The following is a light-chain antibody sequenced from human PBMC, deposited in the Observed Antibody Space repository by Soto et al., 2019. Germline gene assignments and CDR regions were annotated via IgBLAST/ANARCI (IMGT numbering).Light chain of an antibody. CDR2: GAS. V-gene: IGKV3-15*01. CDR3: QQYNNWPRT. CDR1: QSVSSN. Sequence: EIVMTQSPATLSVSPGERATLSCRASQSVSSNLAWYQQKPGQAPRLLIYGASTRATGIPARFSGSGSGTEFTLTTISLQSEDFAVYYCQQYNNWPRTFGHGTTVAIK. J-gene: IGKJ1*01.